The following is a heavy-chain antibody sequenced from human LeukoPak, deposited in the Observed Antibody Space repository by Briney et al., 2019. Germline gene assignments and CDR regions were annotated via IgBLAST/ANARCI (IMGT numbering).Heavy chain of an antibody. V-gene: IGHV6-1*01. CDR2: TYYRSKLYK. D-gene: IGHD3-16*01. CDR3: ARSYNWFDP. Sequence: SQTLSLTCAISGDSVSSNSAVWNWITQSPSRGLEWLGRTYYRSKLYKDYAVSVKSRITINPDTSMNQFSLQLNSVTPEATAVYYCARSYNWFDPWGQGTLVTVSS. CDR1: GDSVSSNSAV. J-gene: IGHJ5*02.